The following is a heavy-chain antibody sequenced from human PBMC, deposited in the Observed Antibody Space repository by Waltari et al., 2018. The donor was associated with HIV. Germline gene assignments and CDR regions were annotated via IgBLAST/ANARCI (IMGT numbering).Heavy chain of an antibody. CDR3: LGYDSRHGGYYYGMDV. Sequence: EVQLVESGGGLVKPGGSLRLSCAASGFTFSSYSMNWVRQAPGKGLGWVLSISSSSSYIYYADSVKGRFTISRDNAKNSLYLQMNSLRAEDTAVYYCLGYDSRHGGYYYGMDVWGQGTTVTVSS. CDR2: ISSSSSYI. V-gene: IGHV3-21*01. D-gene: IGHD3-22*01. J-gene: IGHJ6*02. CDR1: GFTFSSYS.